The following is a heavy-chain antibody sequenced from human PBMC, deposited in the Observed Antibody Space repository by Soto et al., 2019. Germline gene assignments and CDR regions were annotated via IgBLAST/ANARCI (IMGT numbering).Heavy chain of an antibody. V-gene: IGHV4-59*11. CDR2: IYYSGSP. CDR1: GDSITNHY. CDR3: ARAGSSWYGKSDY. D-gene: IGHD6-13*01. J-gene: IGHJ4*02. Sequence: PSETLSLTCTVSGDSITNHYWSWIRQPPGKGLEWIGYIYYSGSPNYNPSLKSRVTISVDTSKNQFFLKLNSVTAADTAVYYCARAGSSWYGKSDYWGQGILVTVSS.